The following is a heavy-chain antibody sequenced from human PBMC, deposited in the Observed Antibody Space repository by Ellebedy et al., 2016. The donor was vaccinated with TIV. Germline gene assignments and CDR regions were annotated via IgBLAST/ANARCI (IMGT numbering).Heavy chain of an antibody. J-gene: IGHJ4*02. V-gene: IGHV3-23*01. CDR3: AASINGGYYAAPLNY. D-gene: IGHD3-22*01. CDR1: GFTFSNYA. CDR2: ITSGGKSS. Sequence: GESLKISXAASGFTFSNYAMSWVRRAPGKGLEWVSTITSGGKSSFYADSVKGRFTISRDNSKTTLYVQMNSLRAEDTAVYYCAASINGGYYAAPLNYWGQGTLVTVSS.